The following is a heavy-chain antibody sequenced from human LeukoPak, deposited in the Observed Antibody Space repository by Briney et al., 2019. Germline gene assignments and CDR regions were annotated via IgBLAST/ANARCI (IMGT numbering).Heavy chain of an antibody. CDR2: IYTSGST. CDR3: ARDNEATVTTGWFDP. D-gene: IGHD4-17*01. Sequence: PSETLSLTCTVSGGSISSYYWSWIRQPAGKGLEWIGRIYTSGSTNYNPSLKSRVTMSVDTSKNQFSLKLSSVTAADTAVCYCARDNEATVTTGWFDPWGQGTLVTVSS. J-gene: IGHJ5*02. CDR1: GGSISSYY. V-gene: IGHV4-4*07.